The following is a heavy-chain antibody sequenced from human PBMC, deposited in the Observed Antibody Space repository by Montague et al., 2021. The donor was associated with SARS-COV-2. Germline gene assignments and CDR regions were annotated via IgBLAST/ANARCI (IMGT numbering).Heavy chain of an antibody. V-gene: IGHV3-21*01. CDR3: ARDGWAHYYDSSGYEGNFDI. CDR1: GFTFRSYT. CDR2: ISSSSSYI. J-gene: IGHJ3*02. Sequence: SLRLSCAASGFTFRSYTMNWVRQAPGKGLEWVSCISSSSSYIYYADSVKGRFTIFRDNAKISLFLQMNSLRAEDTAVYYCARDGWAHYYDSSGYEGNFDIWGQGTMVTVSS. D-gene: IGHD3-22*01.